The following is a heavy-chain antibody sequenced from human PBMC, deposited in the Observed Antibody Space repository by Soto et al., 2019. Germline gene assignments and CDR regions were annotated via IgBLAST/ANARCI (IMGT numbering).Heavy chain of an antibody. V-gene: IGHV4-39*07. D-gene: IGHD3-3*01. J-gene: IGHJ6*03. CDR1: GGSISSSSYY. Sequence: SETLSLTCTVSGGSISSSSYYWGWIRQPPGKGLEWIGSIYYSGSTNYNPSLKSRVTISVDTSKNQFSLKLSSVTAADTAVYYCARAQGYYDFWSGYFTPPAGYYYYYMDVWGKGTTVTVSS. CDR3: ARAQGYYDFWSGYFTPPAGYYYYYMDV. CDR2: IYYSGST.